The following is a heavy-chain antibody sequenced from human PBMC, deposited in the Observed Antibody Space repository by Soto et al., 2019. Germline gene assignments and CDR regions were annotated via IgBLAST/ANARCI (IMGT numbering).Heavy chain of an antibody. CDR1: GGTFSSYT. D-gene: IGHD2-15*01. CDR3: ARDSTGTHGGGY. J-gene: IGHJ4*02. Sequence: QVQLVQSGAEVKKPGSSVKVSCKASGGTFSSYTISWVRQAPGQGLEWMGRIIPILGIANYAQKFQGRVTITADKSTSTAYMELSSLRSEDTAVYYCARDSTGTHGGGYWGQGTLVTVSS. V-gene: IGHV1-69*08. CDR2: IIPILGIA.